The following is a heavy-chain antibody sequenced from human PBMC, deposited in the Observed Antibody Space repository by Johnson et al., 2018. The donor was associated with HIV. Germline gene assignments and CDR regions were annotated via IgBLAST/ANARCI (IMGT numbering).Heavy chain of an antibody. CDR3: AKALGCELSI. CDR1: GFTFSSYG. CDR2: IWYDGSNK. J-gene: IGHJ3*02. V-gene: IGHV3-33*06. D-gene: IGHD1-26*01. Sequence: QVQLVESGGGVVQPGRSLRLSCTASGFTFSSYGIHWVRQAPGKGLEWVALIWYDGSNKYYADSVKGRFTISRDNSKNTLYLQMNSLRAEDTAVYYCAKALGCELSIWGQGTMVTVSS.